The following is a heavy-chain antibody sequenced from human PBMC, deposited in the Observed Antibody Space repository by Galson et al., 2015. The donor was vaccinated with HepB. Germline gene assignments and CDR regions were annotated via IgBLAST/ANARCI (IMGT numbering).Heavy chain of an antibody. Sequence: SVKVSCKASGYTFTSYYMHWVRHAPGQGLEWMGIINPSGGSTSYAQTFQGRVTMTRDTSTSTVYMELSSLRSEDTAVHYCARGRALDTSEYRVTDTDYWGQGTLVTVSS. CDR1: GYTFTSYY. J-gene: IGHJ4*02. CDR2: INPSGGST. V-gene: IGHV1-46*03. D-gene: IGHD1-14*01. CDR3: ARGRALDTSEYRVTDTDY.